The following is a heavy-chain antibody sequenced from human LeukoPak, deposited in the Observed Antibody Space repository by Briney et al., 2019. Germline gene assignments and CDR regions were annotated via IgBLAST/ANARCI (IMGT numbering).Heavy chain of an antibody. J-gene: IGHJ5*02. CDR1: GGSISSGGYY. CDR3: ARAEPSITMVRGVIWFDR. Sequence: PSETLSLTCTVSGGSISSGGYYWSWIRQHPGKGLEWIGYIYYGGSTYYNPSLKSRVTISVDTSKNQFSLKLSSVTAADTAVYYCARAEPSITMVRGVIWFDRWGQGTLVTVSS. D-gene: IGHD3-10*01. V-gene: IGHV4-31*03. CDR2: IYYGGST.